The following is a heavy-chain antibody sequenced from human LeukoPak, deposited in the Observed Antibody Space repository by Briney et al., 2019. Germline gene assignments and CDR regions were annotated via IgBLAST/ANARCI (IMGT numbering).Heavy chain of an antibody. CDR1: GFTFGDYA. Sequence: PGRSLRLSCTASGFTFGDYAMSWVRQAPGKGLEWVGFIGGKAYGGTTEYAASVKGRFTISRDDSKSIAYLQMNSLKTEDTAVYYCTRAPAGIQLWLPWFDPWGQGTLVTVSS. CDR2: IGGKAYGGTT. CDR3: TRAPAGIQLWLPWFDP. V-gene: IGHV3-49*04. D-gene: IGHD5-18*01. J-gene: IGHJ5*02.